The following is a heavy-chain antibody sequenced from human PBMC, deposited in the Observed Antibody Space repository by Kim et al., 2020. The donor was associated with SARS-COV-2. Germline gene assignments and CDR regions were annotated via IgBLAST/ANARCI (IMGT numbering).Heavy chain of an antibody. CDR2: IKTETDGGTT. J-gene: IGHJ4*02. D-gene: IGHD6-19*01. CDR3: MTYGSGWH. CDR1: GFTFNYAW. V-gene: IGHV3-15*01. Sequence: GGSLRLSCAASGFTFNYAWMNWVRQSPGKGLEWVGRIKTETDGGTTDYGGPVKGRFTISRDDSKNTLYLQMNSLKTEDTGVYYCMTYGSGWHWGQGTLVT.